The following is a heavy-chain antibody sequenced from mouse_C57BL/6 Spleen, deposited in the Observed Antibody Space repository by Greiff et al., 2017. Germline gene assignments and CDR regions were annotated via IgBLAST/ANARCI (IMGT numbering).Heavy chain of an antibody. CDR2: IYPGDGDT. J-gene: IGHJ4*01. D-gene: IGHD4-1*01. CDR3: ARANWASMDY. Sequence: QVQLQQSGPELVKPGASVKISCKASGYAFSSSWMNWVKQRPGKGLEWIGRIYPGDGDTNYNGKFKGKATLTADKSSSTAYMQLSSLTSEDSAVYFCARANWASMDYWGQGTSVTVSS. CDR1: GYAFSSSW. V-gene: IGHV1-82*01.